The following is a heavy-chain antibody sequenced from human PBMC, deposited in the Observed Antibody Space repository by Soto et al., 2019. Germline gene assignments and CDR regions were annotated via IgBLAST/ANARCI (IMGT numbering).Heavy chain of an antibody. V-gene: IGHV3-11*06. J-gene: IGHJ4*02. D-gene: IGHD2-21*01. CDR3: VRGGGGGLFEH. CDR2: ISPKSTFR. CDR1: GFPFNDYY. Sequence: GGSLRLSGATSGFPFNDYYMTWIRQAPGKGLEWLSHISPKSTFRNYADSVKGRFTISRDNTESSLFLQMNSLGVDDTAVYSCVRGGGGGLFEHWGQGVLVTVSS.